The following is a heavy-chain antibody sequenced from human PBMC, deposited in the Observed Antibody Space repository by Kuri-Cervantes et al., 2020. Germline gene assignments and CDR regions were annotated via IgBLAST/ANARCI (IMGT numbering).Heavy chain of an antibody. CDR1: GGSFSGYY. D-gene: IGHD3-22*01. J-gene: IGHJ4*02. CDR3: ARHIGYYFDSSGYFHN. V-gene: IGHV4-34*01. Sequence: SETLSLTCAGYGGSFSGYYWSWIRQPPGKGLEWIGEINHSGSTNYNPSLKSRVTISVDTSKNQFSLKLRFVTAADTAMYYCARHIGYYFDSSGYFHNWGQGTLVTVSS. CDR2: INHSGST.